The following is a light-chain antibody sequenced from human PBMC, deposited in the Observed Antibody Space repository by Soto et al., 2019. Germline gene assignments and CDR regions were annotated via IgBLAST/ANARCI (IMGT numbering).Light chain of an antibody. J-gene: IGLJ2*01. Sequence: QSVLTQPPSVSGAPGQRVTISCTGSSSNIGAGFDVHWYQQLPGTAPKLLIYVNNNRPSGVPDRFSGSKSGTSASLAITGLQAEDEADYYCQSYDSSLSAVVFGGGTTLTVL. CDR1: SSNIGAGFD. CDR2: VNN. CDR3: QSYDSSLSAVV. V-gene: IGLV1-40*01.